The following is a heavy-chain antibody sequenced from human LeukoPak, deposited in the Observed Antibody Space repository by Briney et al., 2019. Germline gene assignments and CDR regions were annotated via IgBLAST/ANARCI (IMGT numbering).Heavy chain of an antibody. CDR1: GYTFTDFY. V-gene: IGHV1-69-2*01. D-gene: IGHD1-26*01. Sequence: GASVKVSCKASGYTFTDFYIHWVQEAPGRGLEWMGRFDPEDGEVSYADIFQGRIVISADTSINTAYLELSNLRSEDTALYYCATSPGTYYNSWGQGTLVTVSS. CDR2: FDPEDGEV. CDR3: ATSPGTYYNS. J-gene: IGHJ4*02.